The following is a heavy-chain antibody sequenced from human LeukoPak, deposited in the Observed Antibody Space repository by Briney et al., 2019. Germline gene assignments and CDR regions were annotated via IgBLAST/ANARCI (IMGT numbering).Heavy chain of an antibody. J-gene: IGHJ4*02. D-gene: IGHD2-8*01. CDR3: TTLNNGAHRD. CDR2: ISSSGNTT. CDR1: GFTFSDNY. V-gene: IGHV3-11*01. Sequence: GGSLRLSCAASGFTFSDNYMSWIRQAPGKGLEWVSYISSSGNTTYNADSVKGRFSITRDNAKNSLYLQMNSLKSEDTAVYYCTTLNNGAHRDWGQGTLVTVSS.